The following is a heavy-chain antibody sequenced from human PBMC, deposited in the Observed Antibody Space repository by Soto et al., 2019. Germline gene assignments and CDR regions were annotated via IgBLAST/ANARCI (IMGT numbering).Heavy chain of an antibody. CDR3: AKDPTGNDFFDY. V-gene: IGHV3-23*01. CDR1: GFTFSSYA. Sequence: EVQLLESGGGLVQPGGSLRLSCAASGFTFSSYAMSWVRQAPGKGLEWVSTIRVGSSTYYTDSVKGRFTISRDNSRNTLYLQMNSLRVEDTAVYYCAKDPTGNDFFDYWGQGTLVTVSS. CDR2: IRVGSST. D-gene: IGHD5-12*01. J-gene: IGHJ4*02.